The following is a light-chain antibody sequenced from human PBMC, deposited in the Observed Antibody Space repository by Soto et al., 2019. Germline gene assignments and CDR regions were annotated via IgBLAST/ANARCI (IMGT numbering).Light chain of an antibody. Sequence: QSALTQPPSASGSPGQSVTISCTGTSSDVGGYNYVSWYQQHPGKAPKLIISEVNKRPSGVPDRFSGSKSGNTASLTVSGLQAEDEADYYCSSYAGSNNFVFGGGTKLTVL. J-gene: IGLJ3*02. CDR2: EVN. V-gene: IGLV2-8*01. CDR1: SSDVGGYNY. CDR3: SSYAGSNNFV.